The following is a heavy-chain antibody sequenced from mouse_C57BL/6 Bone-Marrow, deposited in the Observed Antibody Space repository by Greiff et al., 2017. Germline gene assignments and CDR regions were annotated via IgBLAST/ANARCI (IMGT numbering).Heavy chain of an antibody. CDR3: ARHTIILPHFDY. CDR2: ISSGGSYT. V-gene: IGHV5-6*01. J-gene: IGHJ2*01. Sequence: EVQVVESGGDLVKPGGSLKLSCAASGFTFSSYGMSWVRQTPDKRLEWVATISSGGSYTYYPDSVKGRFTISRDNAKNTLYLQMSSLKSEDTAMYYCARHTIILPHFDYWGQGTTLTVSS. CDR1: GFTFSSYG. D-gene: IGHD5-5*01.